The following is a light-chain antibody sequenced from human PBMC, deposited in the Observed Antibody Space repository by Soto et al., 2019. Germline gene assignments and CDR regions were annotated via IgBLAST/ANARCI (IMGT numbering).Light chain of an antibody. CDR2: GAF. J-gene: IGKJ5*01. V-gene: IGKV3-11*01. CDR3: QQRNVWPPVT. CDR1: QTINNN. Sequence: SPATLSVSPGEGSTLSCRASQTINNNLAWYQQKPGQAPRLLIYGAFNRATGIPARFSDSGSGTDFTLTISSLEPEDSAVYYCQQRNVWPPVTFGQGTRLEIK.